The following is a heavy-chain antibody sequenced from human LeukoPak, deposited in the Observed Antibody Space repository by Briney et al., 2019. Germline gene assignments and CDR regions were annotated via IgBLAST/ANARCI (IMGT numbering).Heavy chain of an antibody. CDR1: GGSISSYY. D-gene: IGHD6-19*01. Sequence: SETLSLTCTVSGGSISSYYWSWIRQPPGKGLEWIGYIYYSGSTNYNPSLKSRVTISVDTSKNQFSLKLSSVTAADTAVYYCAREGYSSGNDAFDIWGQGTMVTVSS. CDR2: IYYSGST. J-gene: IGHJ3*02. CDR3: AREGYSSGNDAFDI. V-gene: IGHV4-59*01.